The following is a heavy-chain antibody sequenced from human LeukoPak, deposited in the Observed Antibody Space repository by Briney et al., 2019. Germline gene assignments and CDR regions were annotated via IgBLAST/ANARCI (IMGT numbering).Heavy chain of an antibody. CDR2: ISSSSSTI. CDR1: GFTFSSYS. D-gene: IGHD3-3*01. Sequence: GGSLRLSCAASGFTFSSYSMNWVRQAPGKGLEWVSYISSSSSTIYYADSVKGRFTISRDNAKNSLYLQMNSLRAEDTAVYYCAKGRITIFGVVLFDYWGQGTLVTVSS. CDR3: AKGRITIFGVVLFDY. V-gene: IGHV3-48*04. J-gene: IGHJ4*02.